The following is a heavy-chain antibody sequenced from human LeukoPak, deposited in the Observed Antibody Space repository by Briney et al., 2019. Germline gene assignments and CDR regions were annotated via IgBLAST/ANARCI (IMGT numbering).Heavy chain of an antibody. CDR2: IFNTESA. CDR3: SRGRGYSYDYFDY. Sequence: SQCLSTTCTVYGGSISSYYCSWIRQPPGKRLEWIGYIFNTESANYNHALKSRVTITVDTSKNQCSLKLSSGTAADTAMYYYSRGRGYSYDYFDYWGQGTLVTVSS. V-gene: IGHV4-59*01. CDR1: GGSISSYY. D-gene: IGHD5-18*01. J-gene: IGHJ4*02.